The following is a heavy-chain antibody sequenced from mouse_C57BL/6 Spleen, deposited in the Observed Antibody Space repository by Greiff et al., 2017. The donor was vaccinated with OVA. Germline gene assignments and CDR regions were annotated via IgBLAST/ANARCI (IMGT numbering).Heavy chain of an antibody. CDR3: TTSTVVATDY. J-gene: IGHJ2*01. V-gene: IGHV14-4*01. D-gene: IGHD1-1*01. CDR2: IDPENGDT. Sequence: EVQLQQSGAELVRPGASVKLSCTASGFTFNDYYMHWVKQRPEQGLEWIGWIDPENGDTEYASKFQGKATITADTSSNTAYLQLSSLTSEDTAVYDCTTSTVVATDYWGQGTTLTVSS. CDR1: GFTFNDYY.